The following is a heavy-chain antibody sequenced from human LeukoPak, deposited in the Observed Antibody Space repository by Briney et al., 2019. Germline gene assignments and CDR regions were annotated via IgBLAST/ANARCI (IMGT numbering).Heavy chain of an antibody. D-gene: IGHD4-11*01. J-gene: IGHJ3*02. Sequence: GASVKVSCKASSYTFTNYAFTWVRQAPGQGLEWMGWISAYNGNTNYAQKLQGRVTMTTDTSTSTAYMELRSLRSEDTAVYYCARARLQLFDAFDIWGQGTMVTVSS. V-gene: IGHV1-18*01. CDR2: ISAYNGNT. CDR1: SYTFTNYA. CDR3: ARARLQLFDAFDI.